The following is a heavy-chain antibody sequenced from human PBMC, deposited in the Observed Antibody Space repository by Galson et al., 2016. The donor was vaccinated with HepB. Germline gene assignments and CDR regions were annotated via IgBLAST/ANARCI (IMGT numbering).Heavy chain of an antibody. D-gene: IGHD3-3*01. CDR3: AIGGGGGVRYFDP. CDR1: GASLRDHY. V-gene: IGHV4-4*07. Sequence: ETLSLTCTVSGASLRDHYSSWIRQPAGEGLEGIARASTAGNTHDNPSLRSRVTLSRDTSKNQLSLSLNSVTAADTAVYYCAIGGGGGVRYFDPWGQGAQVTVSS. CDR2: ASTAGNT. J-gene: IGHJ4*02.